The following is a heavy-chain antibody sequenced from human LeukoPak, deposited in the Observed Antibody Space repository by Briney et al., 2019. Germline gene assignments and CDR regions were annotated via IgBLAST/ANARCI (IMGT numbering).Heavy chain of an antibody. V-gene: IGHV4-4*07. CDR2: IYTSGRT. D-gene: IGHD2-21*01. CDR1: GGSVRSYF. J-gene: IGHJ3*01. Sequence: PSETLSLTCTVSGGSVRSYFWTWIRQPAGRGLEWIGLIYTSGRTNYNLSLKSQVTISADDSKNQFSLKLNSVTAADTAVYYCAXXGGASSXLXTFXVWGQGXVVTVSS. CDR3: AXXGGASSXLXTFXV.